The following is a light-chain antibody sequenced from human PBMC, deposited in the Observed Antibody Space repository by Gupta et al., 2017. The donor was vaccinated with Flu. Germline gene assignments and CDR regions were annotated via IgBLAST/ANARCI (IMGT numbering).Light chain of an antibody. CDR1: QSINRW. CDR3: QQYNTFRT. Sequence: DIQMTQSPSTLSASVGDRVTITCRDSQSINRWLAWYQQKPRKAPKLLIYKTSEEEKGGTSRFSGSGDMKEFTRTSSRRQNDACANYYVQQYNTFRTFGQGTKVEIK. CDR2: KTS. V-gene: IGKV1-5*03. J-gene: IGKJ1*01.